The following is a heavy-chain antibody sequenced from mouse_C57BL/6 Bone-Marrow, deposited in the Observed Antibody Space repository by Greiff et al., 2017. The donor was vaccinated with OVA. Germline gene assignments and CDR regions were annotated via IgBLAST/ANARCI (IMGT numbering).Heavy chain of an antibody. Sequence: VQLQQPGAELVRPGSSVKLSCKASGYTFTSYWMDWVKQRPGQGLEWIGNIYPSDSEPHYNQKFKDKATLTVDQSSSTAYMQLSSLTSEDSAVYYCARRDGYHLYYFDYWGQGTTLTVSS. D-gene: IGHD2-3*01. V-gene: IGHV1-61*01. CDR2: IYPSDSEP. CDR3: ARRDGYHLYYFDY. CDR1: GYTFTSYW. J-gene: IGHJ2*01.